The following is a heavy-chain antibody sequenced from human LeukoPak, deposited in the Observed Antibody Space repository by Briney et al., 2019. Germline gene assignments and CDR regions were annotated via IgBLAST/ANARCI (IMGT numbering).Heavy chain of an antibody. V-gene: IGHV3-23*01. CDR3: AKYRIRKGFDP. CDR2: ISTSGGTT. J-gene: IGHJ5*02. Sequence: PGGSLRLSCEASGFTFSSCAMSWVRQAPGKGLEWVSVISTSGGTTYYADSVQGRFTISRDNSKNTLYLQMNSLRAEDTAVYYCAKYRIRKGFDPWGQGTLVTVSS. D-gene: IGHD3-3*02. CDR1: GFTFSSCA.